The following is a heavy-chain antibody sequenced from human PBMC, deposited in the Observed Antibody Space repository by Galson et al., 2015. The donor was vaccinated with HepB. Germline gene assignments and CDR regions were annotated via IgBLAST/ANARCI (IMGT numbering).Heavy chain of an antibody. J-gene: IGHJ4*02. V-gene: IGHV3-15*01. D-gene: IGHD2-21*01. CDR2: IKSKTDGGTT. CDR1: GFTFSNAW. CDR3: TTDWAPIPGDDY. Sequence: SLRLSCAASGFTFSNAWMSWVRQAPGKGLEWVGRIKSKTDGGTTDYAAPVKGRFTISRDDSKNTLYLQMNSLKTEDTAVYYCTTDWAPIPGDDYWGQGTLVTVSS.